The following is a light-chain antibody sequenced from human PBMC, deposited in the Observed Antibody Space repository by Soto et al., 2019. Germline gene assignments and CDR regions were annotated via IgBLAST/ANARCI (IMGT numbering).Light chain of an antibody. V-gene: IGKV3-15*01. Sequence: EIVMTQSPATLSVSPGERATLSCRASQSVSSNLAWYQQKPGQAPRFLIYGASTRATGIPARFSGSGSGTEFTLTISSLQSEDFAVYYCQQSNNWPRTFGQGTKVEIK. CDR2: GAS. CDR1: QSVSSN. CDR3: QQSNNWPRT. J-gene: IGKJ1*01.